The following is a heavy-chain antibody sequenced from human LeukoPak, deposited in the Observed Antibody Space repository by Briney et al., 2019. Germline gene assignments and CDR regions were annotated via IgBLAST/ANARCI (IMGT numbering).Heavy chain of an antibody. CDR2: ISYDGSNK. CDR1: GFTFSSYA. J-gene: IGHJ4*02. Sequence: GGSLRLSCAASGFTFSSYAIHWGRQAPGKGLEAVAVISYDGSNKYYADSVKGRFTISRDNSKNTLYLQMNSLRAEDTAVYYCARGFDSEWLRLPTYTDYWGQGTLVTVSS. CDR3: ARGFDSEWLRLPTYTDY. D-gene: IGHD5-12*01. V-gene: IGHV3-30-3*01.